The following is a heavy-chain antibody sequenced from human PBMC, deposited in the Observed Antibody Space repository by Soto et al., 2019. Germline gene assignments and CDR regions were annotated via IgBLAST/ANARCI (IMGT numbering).Heavy chain of an antibody. CDR2: INPNSGGT. J-gene: IGHJ3*02. V-gene: IGHV1-2*02. CDR1: GYTFTGYY. D-gene: IGHD3-9*01. CDR3: ARDIYDIHAFDI. Sequence: ASVKVSCKASGYTFTGYYMHWVRQAPGQGLEWMGWINPNSGGTNYAQKFQGRVTMTRDTSISTAYTELSRLRSDDTAVYYCARDIYDIHAFDIWGQGTMVTVSS.